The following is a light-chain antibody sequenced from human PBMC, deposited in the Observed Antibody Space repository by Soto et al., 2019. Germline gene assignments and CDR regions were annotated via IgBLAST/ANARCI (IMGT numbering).Light chain of an antibody. J-gene: IGKJ4*01. Sequence: EIVLTQSPGTLSLSPGERATLSCRASQSVTSTYLAWYQQKPGQAPRLLIYGVSTRATDIPDRFSGSGSGTDFSLTISRLEPEDFEVYYCQQYSRSPAVTFGGGTKVEIK. CDR3: QQYSRSPAVT. V-gene: IGKV3-20*01. CDR1: QSVTSTY. CDR2: GVS.